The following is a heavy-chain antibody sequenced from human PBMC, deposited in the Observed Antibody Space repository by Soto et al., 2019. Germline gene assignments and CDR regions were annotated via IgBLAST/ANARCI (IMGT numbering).Heavy chain of an antibody. J-gene: IGHJ4*02. Sequence: QVQLQESGPGLVKPSGTLSLTCAVSGGSVSSSNWWSWVRQPPGKGLEWIGEIYQSGRTNYNPSLKSRVTIAVDNAKNQFSLNLKSLTAADTAVYYCATMYYTDSSAFLEYWGQGTLVTVSS. CDR3: ATMYYTDSSAFLEY. D-gene: IGHD3-22*01. CDR1: GGSVSSSNW. CDR2: IYQSGRT. V-gene: IGHV4-4*02.